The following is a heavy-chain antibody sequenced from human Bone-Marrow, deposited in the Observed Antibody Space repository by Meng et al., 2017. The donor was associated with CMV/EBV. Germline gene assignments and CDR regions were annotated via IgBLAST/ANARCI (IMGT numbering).Heavy chain of an antibody. D-gene: IGHD2-15*01. V-gene: IGHV3-21*01. CDR2: ISRSSSYI. Sequence: GESLKISCAASGFTFSSYSMNWVRQAPGKGLEWVSFISRSSSYIYNADSVKGRFTISRDNAKNSLYLQMNSLRAEDTAVYYCASRPTRYCSGGSCYVHWGQGTLVTVSS. CDR1: GFTFSSYS. CDR3: ASRPTRYCSGGSCYVH. J-gene: IGHJ4*02.